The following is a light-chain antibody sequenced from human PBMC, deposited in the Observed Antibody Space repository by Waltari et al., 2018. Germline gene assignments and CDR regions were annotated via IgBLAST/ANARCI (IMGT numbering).Light chain of an antibody. CDR2: AAS. CDR3: QQTFSFPWT. V-gene: IGKV1-39*01. J-gene: IGKJ1*01. Sequence: DIQMTQSPSSLSASVGDRLTITCRASQGIAGYLSWYQQKPGKAPKLLIHAASILQNAIPSRFSGSGSGTDFTLTINDLQPDDFATFYCQQTFSFPWTFGQGTKVEIK. CDR1: QGIAGY.